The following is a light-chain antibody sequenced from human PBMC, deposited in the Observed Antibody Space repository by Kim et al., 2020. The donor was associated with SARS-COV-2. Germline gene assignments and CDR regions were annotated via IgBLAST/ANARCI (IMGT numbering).Light chain of an antibody. Sequence: GQSGPISCTGTSSDVGTHNYVSWYQHHPGKAPKLMIFEVSERPSGVPDRFSGSKSGNTASLTVSGLQAEDEADYYCSSYAGKNDVVFGGGTQLTVL. CDR2: EVS. CDR3: SSYAGKNDVV. J-gene: IGLJ3*02. CDR1: SSDVGTHNY. V-gene: IGLV2-8*01.